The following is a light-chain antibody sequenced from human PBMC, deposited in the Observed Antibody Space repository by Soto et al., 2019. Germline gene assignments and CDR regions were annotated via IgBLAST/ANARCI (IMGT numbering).Light chain of an antibody. CDR2: EVS. J-gene: IGLJ1*01. V-gene: IGLV2-8*01. CDR1: SSDVGGHNY. Sequence: QSALTQPPSASGSPGQSVTISCTGTSSDVGGHNYVSWYQQHPGKAPKLMLYEVSKRPSGVPDRFSGSKSGNTASLTVSALQAEDEADYYCCSYAGSYSYYVFGTGTKVTVL. CDR3: CSYAGSYSYYV.